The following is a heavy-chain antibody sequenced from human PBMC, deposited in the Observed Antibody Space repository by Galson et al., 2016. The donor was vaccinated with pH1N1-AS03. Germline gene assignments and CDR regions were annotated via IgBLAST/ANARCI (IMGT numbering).Heavy chain of an antibody. CDR3: ARDLGGGIIKEAY. CDR1: GYTFTSYG. J-gene: IGHJ4*02. Sequence: SVKVSCKASGYTFTSYGISWVRQAPGQGLEWMGWISGDNGNTNYAQKFQGRVTMTTDTSTSTAYMELRSLRSDDTAVFYCARDLGGGIIKEAYWGQGTLVTVSP. CDR2: ISGDNGNT. V-gene: IGHV1-18*04. D-gene: IGHD3-10*01.